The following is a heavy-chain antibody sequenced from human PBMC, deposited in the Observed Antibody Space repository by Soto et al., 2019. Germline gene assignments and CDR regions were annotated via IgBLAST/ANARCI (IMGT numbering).Heavy chain of an antibody. V-gene: IGHV3-48*02. CDR3: ARLPKGSLVTA. Sequence: GGSLRLSCVASGFRFSDHSMTWVRQSPGKGLQWIAYISSGGDNIYYAESVRGRFTVSRDNAKNALFLQMNSLRDDDTATYYCARLPKGSLVTAWGQGTRVTV. J-gene: IGHJ4*02. D-gene: IGHD2-21*02. CDR1: GFRFSDHS. CDR2: ISSGGDNI.